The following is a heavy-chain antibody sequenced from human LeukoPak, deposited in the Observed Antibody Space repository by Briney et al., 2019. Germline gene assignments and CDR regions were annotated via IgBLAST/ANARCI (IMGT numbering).Heavy chain of an antibody. J-gene: IGHJ3*01. CDR2: ISGSDGST. D-gene: IGHD5-24*01. V-gene: IGHV3-23*01. CDR1: GFTFITYA. Sequence: GGSLRLSCAASGFTFITYAMSWVRPAPGKGLWWVSGISGSDGSTYYAYSVKGRFTISRDNSKNTLSLQLKSLRAEDTALYDCAKYRGWRSAFDVWGQGTMVTVSS. CDR3: AKYRGWRSAFDV.